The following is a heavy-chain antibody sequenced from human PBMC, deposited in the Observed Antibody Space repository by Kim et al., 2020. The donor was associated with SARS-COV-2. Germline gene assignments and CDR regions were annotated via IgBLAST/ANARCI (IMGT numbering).Heavy chain of an antibody. D-gene: IGHD2-2*01. CDR2: ISGSGANT. CDR1: GFTFSSYA. J-gene: IGHJ6*02. V-gene: IGHV3-23*01. CDR3: AGKVPAAVDYYYYAMDV. Sequence: GGSLRLSCAASGFTFSSYAMSWVRQAPGKGLEWVSAISGSGANTYYADSVKGRFTISRDNSKNTLYLQLNSLRAEDTAVYYCAGKVPAAVDYYYYAMDVWGQGTTVTVSS.